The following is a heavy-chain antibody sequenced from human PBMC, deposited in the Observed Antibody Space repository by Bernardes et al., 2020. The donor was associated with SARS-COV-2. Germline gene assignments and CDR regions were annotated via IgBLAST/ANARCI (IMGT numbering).Heavy chain of an antibody. CDR1: GGSLRGTY. D-gene: IGHD2-2*01. CDR2: VDHSGDT. J-gene: IGHJ4*02. Sequence: SETLSLTCTVSGGSLRGTYWAWIRQHPGPGLAWIGEVDHSGDTRYNASLKSRVIISAATSENQFSLRMTSVTAADTAMYYCARVSMKYQLPRHFDLWGQGTLVTVSS. CDR3: ARVSMKYQLPRHFDL. V-gene: IGHV4-34*01.